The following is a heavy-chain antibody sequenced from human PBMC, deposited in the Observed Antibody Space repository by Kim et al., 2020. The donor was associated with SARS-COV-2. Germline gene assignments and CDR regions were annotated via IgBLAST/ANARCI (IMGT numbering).Heavy chain of an antibody. CDR3: ARAEWEFYYFDY. D-gene: IGHD1-26*01. J-gene: IGHJ4*02. CDR1: GFTFSSYS. CDR2: ISSSSSYI. V-gene: IGHV3-21*01. Sequence: GRSLRLSCAASGFTFSSYSMNWVRQAPGKGLEWVSSISSSSSYIYYADSVKGRFTISRDNAKNSLYLQMNSLRAEDTAVYYCARAEWEFYYFDYWGQGTLVTVSS.